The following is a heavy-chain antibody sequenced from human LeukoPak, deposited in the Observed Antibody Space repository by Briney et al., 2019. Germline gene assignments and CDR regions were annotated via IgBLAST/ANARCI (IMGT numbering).Heavy chain of an antibody. D-gene: IGHD3-3*01. V-gene: IGHV1-24*01. J-gene: IGHJ4*02. CDR3: ATLPFGVVMPDY. CDR2: FDPENDGP. CDR1: GYTLSGLS. Sequence: ASVKVSCKVSGYTLSGLSMHWVRQAPGKGLEWMGGFDPENDGPIYAQKFQGRVTMTGDTSTDTAYMELSGLRSDDTAVYYCATLPFGVVMPDYWGQGTLVTVSS.